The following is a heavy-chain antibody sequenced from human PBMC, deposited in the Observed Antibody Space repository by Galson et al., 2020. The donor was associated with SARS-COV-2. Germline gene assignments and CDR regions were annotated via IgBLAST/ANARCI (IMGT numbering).Heavy chain of an antibody. Sequence: GGYLRLSCAASGFIFRNYDFSWVRQAPGQGLEWVSHIEYSGDVTYYVDSVKGRFTVSRDNSKNMLYLQMNNLRVGDTAVYFCAKHNIRAYDYWGQGSLVTVSS. CDR2: IEYSGDVT. D-gene: IGHD1-26*01. CDR3: AKHNIRAYDY. CDR1: GFIFRNYD. J-gene: IGHJ4*02. V-gene: IGHV3-23*01.